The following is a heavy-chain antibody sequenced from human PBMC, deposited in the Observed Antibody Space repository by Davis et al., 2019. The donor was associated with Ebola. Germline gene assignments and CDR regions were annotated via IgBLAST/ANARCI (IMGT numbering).Heavy chain of an antibody. D-gene: IGHD2-15*01. CDR3: ARNWVVGATGWFDP. V-gene: IGHV3-23*01. CDR2: ISDTGDST. CDR1: VITFSSYA. Sequence: GESLKISCTDSVITFSSYAMTWVRQAPGKGLEWVSSISDTGDSTYYAASVKGRFTITRDNSKDTLFLQMNSVRIEDTAVYYCARNWVVGATGWFDPWGQGTLVTVSS. J-gene: IGHJ5*02.